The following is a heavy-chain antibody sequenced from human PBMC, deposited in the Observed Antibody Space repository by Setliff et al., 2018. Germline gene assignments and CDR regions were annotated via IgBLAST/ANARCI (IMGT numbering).Heavy chain of an antibody. J-gene: IGHJ6*03. Sequence: GASVKVSCKASGYTFTSFGISWVRRAPGQGLEWIGWISPNNGDIKYAQKLQDRVTMTIDTSTRTAYVEVRSLRSDDTAVYYCARSHPNRGVGQGHYMDVWGKGTTVTVSS. CDR1: GYTFTSFG. V-gene: IGHV1-18*01. CDR2: ISPNNGDI. CDR3: ARSHPNRGVGQGHYMDV. D-gene: IGHD1-26*01.